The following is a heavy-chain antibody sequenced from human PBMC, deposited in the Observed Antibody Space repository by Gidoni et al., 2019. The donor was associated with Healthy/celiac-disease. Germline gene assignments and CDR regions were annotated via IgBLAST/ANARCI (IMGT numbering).Heavy chain of an antibody. V-gene: IGHV3-30*18. J-gene: IGHJ6*02. CDR2: ISYDGSNK. CDR1: GFTFSSYG. Sequence: QVQLVESGGGVVQPGRSLRLSCAASGFTFSSYGMHWVRQAPGKVLEWVAVISYDGSNKYYADSVKGRFTISRDNSKNTLYLQMNSLRAEDTAVYYCAKDHYYGSGSYYNYYYGMDVWGQGTTVTVSS. D-gene: IGHD3-10*01. CDR3: AKDHYYGSGSYYNYYYGMDV.